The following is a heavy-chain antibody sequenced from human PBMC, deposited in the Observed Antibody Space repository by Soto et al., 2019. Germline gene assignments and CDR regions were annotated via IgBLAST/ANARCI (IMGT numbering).Heavy chain of an antibody. Sequence: SETLSLTCAVYGGSFSGYYWSWIRQPPGKGLEWIGEINHSGSTNYNPSLKSRVTISVDTSKNQFSLKLSSVTAADTAVYYCARVWLVRRIDYWGQGTLVTGSS. J-gene: IGHJ4*02. D-gene: IGHD6-19*01. V-gene: IGHV4-34*01. CDR2: INHSGST. CDR3: ARVWLVRRIDY. CDR1: GGSFSGYY.